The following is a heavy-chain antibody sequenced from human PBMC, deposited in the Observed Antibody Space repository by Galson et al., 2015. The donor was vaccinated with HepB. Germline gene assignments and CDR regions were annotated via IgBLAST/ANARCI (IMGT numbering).Heavy chain of an antibody. D-gene: IGHD3-10*01. CDR3: ARDGSYYGSGSLAVWFDP. CDR2: INAGNGNT. V-gene: IGHV1-3*01. Sequence: SVKVSCKASGYTFTSYAMHWVRQAPGQRLEWMGWINAGNGNTKYSQKFQGRVTITRDTSASTAYMELSSLRSEDTAVYYCARDGSYYGSGSLAVWFDPWGQGTLVTVSS. CDR1: GYTFTSYA. J-gene: IGHJ5*02.